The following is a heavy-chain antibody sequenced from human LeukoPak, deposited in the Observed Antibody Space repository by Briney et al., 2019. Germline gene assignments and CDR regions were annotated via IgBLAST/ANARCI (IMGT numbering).Heavy chain of an antibody. CDR3: ARVGDCSGGSCYTRSYYYYYYMDV. CDR1: GFTVSSNY. D-gene: IGHD2-15*01. J-gene: IGHJ6*03. CDR2: IYSGGST. V-gene: IGHV3-53*01. Sequence: PGGSLRLSCAASGFTVSSNYMSWVRQAPGKGLGWVSVIYSGGSTYYADSVKGRFTISRDNSKNTLYLQMNSLRAEDTAVYYCARVGDCSGGSCYTRSYYYYYYMDVWGKGTTVTVSS.